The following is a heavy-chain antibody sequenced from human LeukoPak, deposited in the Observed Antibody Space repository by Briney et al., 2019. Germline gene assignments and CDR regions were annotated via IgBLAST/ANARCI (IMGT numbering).Heavy chain of an antibody. J-gene: IGHJ4*02. CDR3: AISPTKRVPEDY. D-gene: IGHD2-2*01. Sequence: SETLSLTCTVSSDSIFTSNWWSWVRQPPGKGLEWIGQIFHSGSTSYSPSLKSRVTISMDKSKNQISLRLTSVTAADTAVYYCAISPTKRVPEDYWGQGTLVTVSS. CDR2: IFHSGST. V-gene: IGHV4-4*02. CDR1: SDSIFTSNW.